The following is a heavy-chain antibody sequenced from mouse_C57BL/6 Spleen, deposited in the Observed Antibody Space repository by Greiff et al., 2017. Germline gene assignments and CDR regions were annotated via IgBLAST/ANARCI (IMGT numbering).Heavy chain of an antibody. J-gene: IGHJ2*01. Sequence: QVQLQQSGAELVKPGASVKLSCKASGYTFTSYWMQWVKQRPGQGLEWIGEIDPSDSYTTYNQKFKGKATLTVDTSSSTAYMPLSSLTSEDSAVYYCARRNYGSSSYFDYWGQGTTLTVSS. CDR2: IDPSDSYT. CDR1: GYTFTSYW. D-gene: IGHD1-1*01. V-gene: IGHV1-50*01. CDR3: ARRNYGSSSYFDY.